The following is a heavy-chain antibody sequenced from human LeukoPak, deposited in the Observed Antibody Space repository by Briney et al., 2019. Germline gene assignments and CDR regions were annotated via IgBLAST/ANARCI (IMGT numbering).Heavy chain of an antibody. CDR3: TSWGDTTAEYFQR. D-gene: IGHD2-21*02. J-gene: IGHJ1*01. CDR2: INPDGRDT. V-gene: IGHV3-7*01. Sequence: SWIRQAPGKGLEWVAHINPDGRDTYYVDSVKGRFTIFRDNAQNSMYLQMNSLRVEDTAVYYCTSWGDTTAEYFQRWGQGTLVTVSS.